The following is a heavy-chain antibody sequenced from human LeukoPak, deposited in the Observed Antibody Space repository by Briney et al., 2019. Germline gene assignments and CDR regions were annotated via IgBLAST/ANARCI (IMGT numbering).Heavy chain of an antibody. V-gene: IGHV3-21*01. D-gene: IGHD1-26*01. CDR1: GFTFSSYS. CDR2: ISSSSSYI. Sequence: GGSLRLSCAASGFTFSSYSMNWVRQAPGKGLEWVSSISSSSSYIYYADSVKGRFTISRDNAKNSLYLQMNSLRAEGTAVYYCARGGSGSYSIDYWGQGTLVTVSS. J-gene: IGHJ4*02. CDR3: ARGGSGSYSIDY.